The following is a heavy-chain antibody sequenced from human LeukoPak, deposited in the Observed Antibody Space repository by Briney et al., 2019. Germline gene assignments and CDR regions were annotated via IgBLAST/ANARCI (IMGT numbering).Heavy chain of an antibody. Sequence: PGGSLRLSCAASGFTFSIYGMHWVRQAPGKGLEWVAVISYDGSNKYYADSVKGRFTISRDNSKNTLYLQMNSLRAEDTAVYYCAKDGHREKTVTTDFQHWGQGTLVTVSS. CDR1: GFTFSIYG. CDR3: AKDGHREKTVTTDFQH. J-gene: IGHJ1*01. CDR2: ISYDGSNK. V-gene: IGHV3-30*18. D-gene: IGHD4-17*01.